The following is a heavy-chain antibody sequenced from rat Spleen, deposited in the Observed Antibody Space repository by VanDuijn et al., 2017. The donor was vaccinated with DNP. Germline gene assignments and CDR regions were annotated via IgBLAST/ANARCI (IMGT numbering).Heavy chain of an antibody. D-gene: IGHD1-12*02. J-gene: IGHJ4*01. CDR2: INKDSSTI. V-gene: IGHV4-2*01. Sequence: VQLKESGPGLVQPSQTLSLTCTVSGFNFNDYWMGWVRQAPGKGLEWIGEINKDSSTINYTPSLKDRFTISRDNAQNTLYLQLSKLGSEDTAIYYCARGGPPYSDGSYYYALDAWGQGTSVTVSS. CDR1: GFNFNDYW. CDR3: ARGGPPYSDGSYYYALDA.